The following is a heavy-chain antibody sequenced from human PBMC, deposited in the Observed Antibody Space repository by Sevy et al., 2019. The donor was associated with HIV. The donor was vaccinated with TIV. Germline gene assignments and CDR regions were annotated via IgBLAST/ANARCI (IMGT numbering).Heavy chain of an antibody. Sequence: GGSLRLSCAASGFTFSSYAMSWVRQAPGKGLEWVSAISGSGGSTYYAHSVKGRFTISRDNSKNTLYLQMNSMRAEDTAVYYCAKAPNGYYGSGREGYYFDYWDQGTLVTVSS. CDR2: ISGSGGST. CDR1: GFTFSSYA. J-gene: IGHJ4*02. V-gene: IGHV3-23*01. CDR3: AKAPNGYYGSGREGYYFDY. D-gene: IGHD3-10*01.